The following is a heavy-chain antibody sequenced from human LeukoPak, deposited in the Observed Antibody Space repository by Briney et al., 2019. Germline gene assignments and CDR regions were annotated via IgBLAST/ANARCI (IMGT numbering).Heavy chain of an antibody. CDR2: IYYSGST. D-gene: IGHD3-10*01. Sequence: SETLSLTCTVSGGSMSPYHWGWIRQPPGKGLEWTGYIYYSGSTNYNPSLKSRVTISVDTSKNQFSLKLSSVTAADTAVYYCARESRGITMVRGVRPWGQGTLVTVSS. V-gene: IGHV4-59*12. J-gene: IGHJ5*02. CDR3: ARESRGITMVRGVRP. CDR1: GGSMSPYH.